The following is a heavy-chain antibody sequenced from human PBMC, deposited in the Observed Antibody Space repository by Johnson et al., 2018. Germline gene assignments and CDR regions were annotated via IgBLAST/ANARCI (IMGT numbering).Heavy chain of an antibody. CDR2: IWYEGIHK. Sequence: QVQLVETGGGVVQPGMSLRLSCAASGFTFSSYGMHWVREAPGKGLGWGAVIWYEGIHKYFADSVKGRVSISRAPTKNTVFPQMNSLRAEDTALYYCAGGNNAYYYYGMDVWGQGTTVTVSS. CDR3: AGGNNAYYYYGMDV. V-gene: IGHV3-33*01. D-gene: IGHD2-8*01. J-gene: IGHJ6*02. CDR1: GFTFSSYG.